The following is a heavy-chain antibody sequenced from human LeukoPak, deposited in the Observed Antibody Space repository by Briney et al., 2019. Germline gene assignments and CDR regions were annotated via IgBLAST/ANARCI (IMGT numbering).Heavy chain of an antibody. CDR3: ARDGGYGYRNGGYFDY. D-gene: IGHD5-18*01. CDR1: GGSISSHY. Sequence: SETLSLTCTVSGGSISSHYWSWIRQPPGKGLEWIGYIYYSGSTNYNPSLKSRVTISVDTSKNQFSLKLSSVTAADTAVYYCARDGGYGYRNGGYFDYWGQGTLVTVSS. V-gene: IGHV4-59*11. CDR2: IYYSGST. J-gene: IGHJ4*02.